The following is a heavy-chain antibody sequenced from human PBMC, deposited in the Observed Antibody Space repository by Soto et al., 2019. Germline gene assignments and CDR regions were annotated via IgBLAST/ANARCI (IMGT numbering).Heavy chain of an antibody. V-gene: IGHV3-30*18. CDR3: AKDGGRRVVVVAATRVDY. Sequence: PGGSLRLSCAASGFTFSSYGMHWVRQAPGKGLEWVAVISYDGSNKYYADSVKGRFTISRDNSKNTLYLQMNSLRAEDTAVYYCAKDGGRRVVVVAATRVDYWGQGTLVTVS. D-gene: IGHD2-15*01. CDR2: ISYDGSNK. CDR1: GFTFSSYG. J-gene: IGHJ4*02.